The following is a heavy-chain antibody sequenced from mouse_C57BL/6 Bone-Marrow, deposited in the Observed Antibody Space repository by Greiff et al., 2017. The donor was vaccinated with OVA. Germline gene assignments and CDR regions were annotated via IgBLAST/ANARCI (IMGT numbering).Heavy chain of an antibody. Sequence: VQLQESGPGLVKPSQSLSLTCSVTGYSITSGYYWNWIRQFPGNKLEWMGYISYDGSNNYNPSLKNRISITRDTSKNQFSLKLNSVTTEDTATYYCARDPGTGRYFDYWGQGTTLTVSS. CDR2: ISYDGSN. V-gene: IGHV3-6*01. D-gene: IGHD4-1*01. CDR1: GYSITSGYY. J-gene: IGHJ2*01. CDR3: ARDPGTGRYFDY.